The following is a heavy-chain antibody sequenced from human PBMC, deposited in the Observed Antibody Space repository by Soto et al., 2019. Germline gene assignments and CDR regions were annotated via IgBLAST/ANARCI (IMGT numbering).Heavy chain of an antibody. D-gene: IGHD4-17*01. V-gene: IGHV1-69*06. CDR3: ARGLDQPTVGLYFDT. CDR1: RGTFNSYL. J-gene: IGHJ4*02. Sequence: QVQLVQSGAEVKNPGSSVKVSCQTSRGTFNSYLIDWVRQAPGQGLEWMGGIIPAFGTAKYAQKFQGSLPITADKSTTTAYMELRTLTSDDTAVYYCARGLDQPTVGLYFDTWGQGTLVTVSS. CDR2: IIPAFGTA.